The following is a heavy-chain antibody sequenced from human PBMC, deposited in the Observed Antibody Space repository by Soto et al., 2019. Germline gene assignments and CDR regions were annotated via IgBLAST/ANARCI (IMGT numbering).Heavy chain of an antibody. Sequence: SETLSLTCTVSGGSISSSNYYWGWIRQPPGKGLEWIGSIYYSGSTYYADSVKGRFTISRDNSKNTLYLQMNSLRAEDTAVYYCAKGYYDFWSGPVFDYWGQGTLVTVSS. CDR2: IYYSGST. CDR3: AKGYYDFWSGPVFDY. D-gene: IGHD3-3*01. CDR1: GGSISSSNYY. J-gene: IGHJ4*02. V-gene: IGHV4-39*07.